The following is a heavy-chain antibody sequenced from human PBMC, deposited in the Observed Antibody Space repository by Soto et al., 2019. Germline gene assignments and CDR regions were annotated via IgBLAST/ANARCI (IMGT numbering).Heavy chain of an antibody. D-gene: IGHD2-2*01. CDR1: GGSISSSSYY. CDR3: ASLGYCSSTSCSNWFDP. J-gene: IGHJ5*02. V-gene: IGHV4-39*07. CDR2: IYYSGST. Sequence: SEILSLTCTVSGGSISSSSYYWGWIRQPPGKGLEWIGSIYYSGSTYYNPSLKSRVTISVDTSKNQFSLKLSSVTAADTAVYYCASLGYCSSTSCSNWFDPWGQGTLVTVSS.